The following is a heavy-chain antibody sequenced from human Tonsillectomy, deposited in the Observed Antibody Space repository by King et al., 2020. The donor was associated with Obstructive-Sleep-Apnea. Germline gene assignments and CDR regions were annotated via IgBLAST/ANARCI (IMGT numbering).Heavy chain of an antibody. CDR3: ANDFNLRAGSGSPNYYDYYGMDV. CDR2: IRYDGSNK. Sequence: VQLVESGGGVVQPGRSLRLSCAASGFTFSSYGMHWVRQAPGKGLEWVAFIRYDGSNKYYADSVKGRFTISRDNSKNTLYLQMNSLRAEDTAVYYCANDFNLRAGSGSPNYYDYYGMDVWGQGTTVTVSS. V-gene: IGHV3-30*02. CDR1: GFTFSSYG. J-gene: IGHJ6*02. D-gene: IGHD3-10*01.